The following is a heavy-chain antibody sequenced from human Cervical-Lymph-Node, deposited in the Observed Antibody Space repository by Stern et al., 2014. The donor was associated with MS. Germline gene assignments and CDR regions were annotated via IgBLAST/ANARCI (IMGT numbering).Heavy chain of an antibody. J-gene: IGHJ6*02. D-gene: IGHD2-8*02. V-gene: IGHV3-21*01. CDR3: ARATGSSHDWWDYYYGMDV. Sequence: EVQLLESGGGLVKPGGSLRLSCAASGFTFSSYSMNWVRQAPGKGLEWVSSISSSSSYIYYADSVKGRFTISRDNAKNSLYLQMNSLRAEDTAVYYCARATGSSHDWWDYYYGMDVWGQGTTVTVSS. CDR2: ISSSSSYI. CDR1: GFTFSSYS.